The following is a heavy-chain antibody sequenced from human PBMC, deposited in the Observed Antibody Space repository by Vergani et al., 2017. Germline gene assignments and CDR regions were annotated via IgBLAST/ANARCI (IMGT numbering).Heavy chain of an antibody. CDR2: INHSGST. J-gene: IGHJ5*02. D-gene: IGHD4-11*01. V-gene: IGHV4-34*01. Sequence: QVQLPQWGAGLLKPSETLSLTCAVYGGSFSGYYWSWIRRPPGKGLEWIGEINHSGSTNYNPSLKSRVTISVDTSKNQFSLKLSSLTAADTAVYYCARGGTPKGFYSAAYNWFDPWGQGTLVTVSS. CDR1: GGSFSGYY. CDR3: ARGGTPKGFYSAAYNWFDP.